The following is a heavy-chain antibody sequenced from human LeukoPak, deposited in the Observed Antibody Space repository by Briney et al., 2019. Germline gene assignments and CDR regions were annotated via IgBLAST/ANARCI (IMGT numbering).Heavy chain of an antibody. V-gene: IGHV1-8*01. CDR3: ARGRYDILTGRLDY. CDR1: GYTFTSYD. J-gene: IGHJ4*02. Sequence: ASVKVSCKASGYTFTSYDINWVRQATGQGLEWMGWMNPNSGNTGYAQKFQGRDTMTRNTSISTAYMELSSLRSEDTAVYYCARGRYDILTGRLDYWGQGTLVTVSS. D-gene: IGHD3-9*01. CDR2: MNPNSGNT.